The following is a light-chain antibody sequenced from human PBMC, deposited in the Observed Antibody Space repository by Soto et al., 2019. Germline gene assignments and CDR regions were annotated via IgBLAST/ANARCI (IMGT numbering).Light chain of an antibody. J-gene: IGLJ3*02. V-gene: IGLV1-47*02. Sequence: QSVLTQPPSASGTPGQRVTLSCSGSSSNIGFNAVNWYQQLPGTAPKLVMHGNSQRPSGVPDRFSGSKSGTSASLAISGLRTQDEAQYYCAACEDSLSGVVFGGGTKLTVL. CDR2: GNS. CDR3: AACEDSLSGVV. CDR1: SSNIGFNA.